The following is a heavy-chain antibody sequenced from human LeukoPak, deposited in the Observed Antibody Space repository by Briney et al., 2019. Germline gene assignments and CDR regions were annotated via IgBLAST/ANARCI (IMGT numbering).Heavy chain of an antibody. CDR1: GGSISSSSYY. J-gene: IGHJ3*02. Sequence: PSETLSLTCTVSGGSISSSSYYWGWIRQPPGKGLEWIGSIYYSGSTYYNPSLKSRVTISVDTSKNQFSLKLSSVTAADTAVYYCARPLWFGESPGAFDIWGQGTMVTVSS. CDR2: IYYSGST. V-gene: IGHV4-39*07. D-gene: IGHD3-10*01. CDR3: ARPLWFGESPGAFDI.